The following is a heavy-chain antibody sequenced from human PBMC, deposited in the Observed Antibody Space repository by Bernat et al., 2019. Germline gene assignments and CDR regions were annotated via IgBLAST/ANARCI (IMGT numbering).Heavy chain of an antibody. D-gene: IGHD3-22*01. Sequence: EVQLLESEGGLVQPGGSLRLSCAASGFTFSSYALSWVRQAPGKGLEWVSAISAGGGSAYYADSVKGRFTISRDNSKNTLYLQMNSLRAEDTAVYYCAKRDSSGSPRYFDYWGQGTLVTVSS. CDR3: AKRDSSGSPRYFDY. CDR1: GFTFSSYA. CDR2: ISAGGGSA. V-gene: IGHV3-23*01. J-gene: IGHJ4*02.